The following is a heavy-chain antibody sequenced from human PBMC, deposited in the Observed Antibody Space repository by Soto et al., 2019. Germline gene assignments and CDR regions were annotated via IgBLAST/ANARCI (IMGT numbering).Heavy chain of an antibody. Sequence: ASVKVSCKASGYTFTSYGISWVRQAPGQGLEWMGWISAYNGNTNYAQKLQGRVTMTTDTSTSTAYMELRSLRSDDTAVYDCAREVECSGGSCYSYWGQGTLVTVSS. J-gene: IGHJ4*02. CDR3: AREVECSGGSCYSY. D-gene: IGHD2-15*01. CDR1: GYTFTSYG. CDR2: ISAYNGNT. V-gene: IGHV1-18*01.